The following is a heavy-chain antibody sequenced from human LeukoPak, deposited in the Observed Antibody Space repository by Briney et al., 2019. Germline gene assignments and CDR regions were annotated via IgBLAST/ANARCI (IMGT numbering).Heavy chain of an antibody. CDR3: ARTTAYYYDSSGYLDY. J-gene: IGHJ4*02. CDR1: GGSISSYY. V-gene: IGHV4-59*01. Sequence: PSETLSLTCTVSGGSISSYYWSWIRQPPGKGLEWIGYIYYSGSTNYNPSLKSRVTISVETSKNQFSLKLSSVTAADTAVYYCARTTAYYYDSSGYLDYWGQGTLVTVSS. D-gene: IGHD3-22*01. CDR2: IYYSGST.